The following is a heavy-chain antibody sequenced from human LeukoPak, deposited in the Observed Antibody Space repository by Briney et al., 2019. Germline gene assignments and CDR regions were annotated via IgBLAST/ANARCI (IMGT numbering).Heavy chain of an antibody. D-gene: IGHD1-26*01. Sequence: GESLKISCKGSGYSFTTYWIGWMRQMPGRGLEWMAIITPGNSHTQYSPSLQGQVTISADKSISTAYLQWSSLKASDSAMYYCATRIDGTYYWGQGTLVTVSS. J-gene: IGHJ4*02. CDR3: ATRIDGTYY. CDR2: ITPGNSHT. V-gene: IGHV5-51*01. CDR1: GYSFTTYW.